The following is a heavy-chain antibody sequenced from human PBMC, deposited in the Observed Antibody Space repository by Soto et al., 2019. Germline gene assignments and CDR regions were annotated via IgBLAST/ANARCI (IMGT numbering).Heavy chain of an antibody. CDR2: ISSSSSYI. V-gene: IGHV3-21*04. CDR1: GFTFSSYS. D-gene: IGHD6-13*01. CDR3: AKDSSSWYLDYFDY. Sequence: EVQLVESGGGLVKPGGSLRLSCAASGFTFSSYSMNWVRQAPGKGLEWVSSISSSSSYIYYADSVKGRFTISRDNAKNSLYLQMNSLRAEDTAVYYCAKDSSSWYLDYFDYWGQGTLVTVSS. J-gene: IGHJ4*02.